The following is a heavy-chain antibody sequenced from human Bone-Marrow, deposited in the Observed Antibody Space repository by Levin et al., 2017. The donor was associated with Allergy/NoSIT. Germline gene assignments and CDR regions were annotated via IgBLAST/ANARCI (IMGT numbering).Heavy chain of an antibody. CDR1: GGSMTNYY. CDR2: TFSSGAT. Sequence: SETLSLTCTVSGGSMTNYYWSWIRQPPGKGLEWIGYTFSSGATSYNPSLKSRVSISVDESNNVFSLTLSSVTAADTAVYYCARDRVRYFDFWGQGKVVIVSS. D-gene: IGHD3-3*01. J-gene: IGHJ4*02. V-gene: IGHV4-59*01. CDR3: ARDRVRYFDF.